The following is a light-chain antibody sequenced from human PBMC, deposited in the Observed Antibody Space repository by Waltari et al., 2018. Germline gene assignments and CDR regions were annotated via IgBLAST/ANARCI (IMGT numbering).Light chain of an antibody. CDR2: GAS. CDR1: QPVTSNY. Sequence: DIVLTQSPGTLSLSPGERATLSCRTSQPVTSNYLAWYQQKPGQAPRLLIYGASSRATGIPDSFSGSGSGTDFTLTISRLEPEDFAVYYCQQYGSSPRTFGQGTKVEIK. CDR3: QQYGSSPRT. V-gene: IGKV3-20*01. J-gene: IGKJ1*01.